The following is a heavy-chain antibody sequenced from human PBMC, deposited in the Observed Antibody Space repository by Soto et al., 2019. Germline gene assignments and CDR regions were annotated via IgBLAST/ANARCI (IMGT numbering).Heavy chain of an antibody. Sequence: SETLSLPCSVSGGSISGSYWSWIRQSPRKGLEWLGYVYYTGSTNYSLFLRSRVSISVDTSKYEFSLRLTFVTAAATAVYFCARGVAVPGANVGYCSQGTQGTVSS. D-gene: IGHD6-19*01. CDR3: ARGVAVPGANVGY. CDR1: GGSISGSY. V-gene: IGHV4-59*01. J-gene: IGHJ4*02. CDR2: VYYTGST.